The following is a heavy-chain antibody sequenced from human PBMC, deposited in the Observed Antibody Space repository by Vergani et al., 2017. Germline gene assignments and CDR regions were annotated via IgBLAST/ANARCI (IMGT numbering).Heavy chain of an antibody. CDR1: GFTFSSYD. CDR3: ARAVSTTVGDPPGD. V-gene: IGHV3-13*01. D-gene: IGHD4-23*01. CDR2: IGTAGDT. J-gene: IGHJ4*02. Sequence: EVQLVESGGGVVWPGGSLRLSCAASGFTFSSYDMHWVRQSTEKGLEWVSAIGTAGDTYYPGSVKGRFTISRENAKNSLYLQMNSLRAGDTALYYCARAVSTTVGDPPGDWGQGTLVTVS.